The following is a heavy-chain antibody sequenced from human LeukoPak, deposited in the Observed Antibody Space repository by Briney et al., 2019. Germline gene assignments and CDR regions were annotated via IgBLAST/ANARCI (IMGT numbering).Heavy chain of an antibody. CDR3: ARAPKNDAYDI. J-gene: IGHJ3*02. V-gene: IGHV1-2*02. CDR1: GYTFTGYY. Sequence: GASVKVSCKASGYTFTGYYIHWVRQAPGQGLEWVGWINPNSGDTHSAQNFQGRATMTRDTSISTASMDLSRLRSDDTAVYYCARAPKNDAYDIWGRGTMVTVSS. CDR2: INPNSGDT.